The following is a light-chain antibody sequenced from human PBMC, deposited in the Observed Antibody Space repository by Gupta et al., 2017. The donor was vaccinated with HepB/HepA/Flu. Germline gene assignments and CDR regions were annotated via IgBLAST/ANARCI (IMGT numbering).Light chain of an antibody. V-gene: IGKV3-15*01. J-gene: IGKJ4*01. Sequence: DIVMTQSPATLSVSPGERATLSCRASQSVSSNLAWYQQKPGQAPRLLIDGASTRATGIPARFSGSGCGTEFTLTISSLQAEDFAVYYCQQYNDWPPGLTFGGGTKVEIK. CDR2: GAS. CDR3: QQYNDWPPGLT. CDR1: QSVSSN.